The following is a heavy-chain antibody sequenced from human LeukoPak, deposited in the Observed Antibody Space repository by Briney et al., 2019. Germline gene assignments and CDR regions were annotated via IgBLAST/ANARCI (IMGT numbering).Heavy chain of an antibody. CDR3: ARLVGIAVAGSGNWFDP. V-gene: IGHV5-51*01. Sequence: GESLKISCKGSGYSFTSYWIGWVRPMPGKGLEWMGIIYPGDSDTRYSPSFQGQVTISADKSISTAYLQWSSLKASDTAMYYCARLVGIAVAGSGNWFDPWGQGTLVTVSS. J-gene: IGHJ5*02. CDR2: IYPGDSDT. CDR1: GYSFTSYW. D-gene: IGHD6-19*01.